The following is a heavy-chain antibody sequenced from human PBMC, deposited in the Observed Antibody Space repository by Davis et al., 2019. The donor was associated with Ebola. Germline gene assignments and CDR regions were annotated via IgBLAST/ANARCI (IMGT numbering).Heavy chain of an antibody. CDR1: GGSFSGYY. Sequence: SETLSLTCAVYGGSFSGYYWSWIRQPPGKGLEWIGEINHSGSTNYNPSLKSRVTISVDTSKNQFSLKLSSVTAADTAVYYCARHMDGDYYSDYWGQGTLVTVSS. V-gene: IGHV4-34*01. CDR3: ARHMDGDYYSDY. D-gene: IGHD2-21*02. CDR2: INHSGST. J-gene: IGHJ4*02.